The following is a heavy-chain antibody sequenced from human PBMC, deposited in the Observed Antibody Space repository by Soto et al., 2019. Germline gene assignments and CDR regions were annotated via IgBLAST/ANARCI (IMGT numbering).Heavy chain of an antibody. CDR3: AKDSSVPNIVVVPAALDY. CDR1: GFTFSSYG. CDR2: ISYDGSNK. V-gene: IGHV3-30*18. Sequence: GGSLRLSCAASGFTFSSYGMHWVRQAPGKGLEWVAVISYDGSNKYYADSVKGRFTISRDNSKNTLYLQMNSLRAEDTAVYYCAKDSSVPNIVVVPAALDYWGQGTLVTVSS. D-gene: IGHD2-2*01. J-gene: IGHJ4*02.